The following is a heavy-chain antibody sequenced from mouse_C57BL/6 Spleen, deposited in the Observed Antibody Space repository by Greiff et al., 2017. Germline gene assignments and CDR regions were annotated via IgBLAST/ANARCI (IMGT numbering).Heavy chain of an antibody. CDR2: IDTEDGDT. Sequence: EVQLQQSGAELVRPGASVKLSCTASGFNIKDSYMHWVKQRPEQGLEWIGRIDTEDGDTEYAPKFQGKATMTADTSSNTAYLQLSSLTSEDTSVYYCTRDYGSSPYYFAYWGQGTTLTVSS. J-gene: IGHJ2*01. V-gene: IGHV14-1*01. CDR3: TRDYGSSPYYFAY. D-gene: IGHD1-1*01. CDR1: GFNIKDSY.